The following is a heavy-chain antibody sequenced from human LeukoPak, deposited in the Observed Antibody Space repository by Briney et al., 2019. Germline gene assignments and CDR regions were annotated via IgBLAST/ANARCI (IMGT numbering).Heavy chain of an antibody. J-gene: IGHJ6*03. V-gene: IGHV3-23*01. CDR3: AKYVLRFLEPGLNYYMDV. D-gene: IGHD3-3*01. Sequence: SGGSLRLSCAASGFTFSSYSMNWVRQAPGKGLEWVSVISGSAGSTHYADSVKGRFTISRDNSKNTLYLQMNSLRAEDTAVYYCAKYVLRFLEPGLNYYMDVWGKGTTVTVSS. CDR1: GFTFSSYS. CDR2: ISGSAGST.